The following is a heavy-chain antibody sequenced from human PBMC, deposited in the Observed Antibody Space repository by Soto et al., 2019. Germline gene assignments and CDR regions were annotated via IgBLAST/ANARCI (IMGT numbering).Heavy chain of an antibody. CDR2: ISGHSGGT. Sequence: QLQLXQSGXELKKPGASVRVSCKAXXXXXXXXXXXXXXXXXGQGLEWMGWISGHSGGTKYGPKFRDRITMVTDTSSXXXXXEXXXLRSXXXXXYXXXXXXXXGXXXHXCGMDVWGQGTTVTVSS. V-gene: IGHV1-18*01. J-gene: IGHJ6*02. CDR1: XXXXXXXX. CDR3: XXXXXXGXXXHXCGMDV.